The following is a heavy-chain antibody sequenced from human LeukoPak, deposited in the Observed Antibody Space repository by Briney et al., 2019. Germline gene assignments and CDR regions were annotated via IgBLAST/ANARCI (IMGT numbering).Heavy chain of an antibody. CDR2: LASDGSST. CDR3: ARAPPSLWSSSSELYNWFDP. CDR1: GFTFSGYC. Sequence: GGSLRLSCAASGFTFSGYCMSWVRQAPGKGLVWVSCLASDGSSTTYADSVKGRFSISRDNAKNTLYLQMNSLRAEDTAVYYCARAPPSLWSSSSELYNWFDPWGQGTLVTVSS. V-gene: IGHV3-74*01. D-gene: IGHD6-6*01. J-gene: IGHJ5*02.